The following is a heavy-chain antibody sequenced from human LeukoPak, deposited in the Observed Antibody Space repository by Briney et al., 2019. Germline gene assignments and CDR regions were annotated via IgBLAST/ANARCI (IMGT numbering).Heavy chain of an antibody. CDR2: ISYDGSNK. CDR3: AKDQATYYDILTGLMGNYYGMDV. Sequence: PGGSLRLSCAASGFTFSSYGMHWVRQAPGKGLEWVAVISYDGSNKYYADSVKGRFTISRDNSKNTLYLQMNSLRAEDTAVYYCAKDQATYYDILTGLMGNYYGMDVWGQGTTVTVSS. V-gene: IGHV3-30*18. J-gene: IGHJ6*02. CDR1: GFTFSSYG. D-gene: IGHD3-9*01.